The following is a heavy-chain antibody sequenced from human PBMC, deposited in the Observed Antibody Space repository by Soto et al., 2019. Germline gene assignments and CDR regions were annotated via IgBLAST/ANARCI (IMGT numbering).Heavy chain of an antibody. CDR1: GISFSSSW. CDR3: ARRVPGSMDV. J-gene: IGHJ6*02. Sequence: EVQLVESGGTVVQPGGSLRLSCEVSGISFSSSWMYWVRQIPGKGLECVSRINSEGSYTTYADSVEGRFTISRDNARNTLYLQMNSLRVEDTAVYYCARRVPGSMDVWGQGTTVTVSS. V-gene: IGHV3-74*01. CDR2: INSEGSYT.